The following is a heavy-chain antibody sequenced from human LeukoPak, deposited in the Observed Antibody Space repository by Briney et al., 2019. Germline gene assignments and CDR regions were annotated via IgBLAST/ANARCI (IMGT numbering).Heavy chain of an antibody. CDR2: ISSSGNTI. CDR1: GFTFSSYE. D-gene: IGHD6-19*01. Sequence: GGSLRLSCAASGFTFSSYEMIWVRQAPGKGLEWVSYISSSGNTIYYADSVRGRFTISRDNAKNSLYLQMNSLRAEDTAVYYCVRDMYKSGWFLGRDYFDYWGQGTLVTVSS. V-gene: IGHV3-48*03. J-gene: IGHJ4*02. CDR3: VRDMYKSGWFLGRDYFDY.